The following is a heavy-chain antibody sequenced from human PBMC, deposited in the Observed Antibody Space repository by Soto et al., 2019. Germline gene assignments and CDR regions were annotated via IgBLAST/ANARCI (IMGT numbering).Heavy chain of an antibody. J-gene: IGHJ4*02. D-gene: IGHD4-17*01. CDR1: GFTFSSDW. CDR2: INSEGSST. Sequence: EVQLVESGGGLVQPGGSLRLSCAASGFTFSSDWMHWVRPAPGKGLVRVKRINSEGSSTSYAESVKGRFTISRDNAKNTLYLQMNSRRAEDTAVYYCARSEATVTTSFGGQGTLVTVSS. V-gene: IGHV3-74*01. CDR3: ARSEATVTTSF.